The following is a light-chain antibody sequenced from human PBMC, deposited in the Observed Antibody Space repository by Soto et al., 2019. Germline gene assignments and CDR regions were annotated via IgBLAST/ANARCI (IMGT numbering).Light chain of an antibody. Sequence: QSALTQPASVSGSPGQSITISSTGTSSDVGGYNYVSWYQHHPGKAPKLMIYDVSNRPSGVSNRFSGSKSGNTASLTISGLQAEDEADYYCNSYTSTSTSYVFGTGTKLTVL. CDR2: DVS. CDR1: SSDVGGYNY. J-gene: IGLJ1*01. V-gene: IGLV2-14*03. CDR3: NSYTSTSTSYV.